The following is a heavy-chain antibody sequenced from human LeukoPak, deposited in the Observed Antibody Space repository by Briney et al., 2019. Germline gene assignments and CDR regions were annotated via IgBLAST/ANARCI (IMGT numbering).Heavy chain of an antibody. CDR1: GGSFSGYY. Sequence: SETLSLTCAVYGGSFSGYYWSWIRQPPGKGLEWIGSIYYSGNTYYNSSLKSRVTISVDTSKNQFSLKLSSVTAADTAVYYCARHENIVVVVAATGFDNWGQGTLVTVSS. D-gene: IGHD2-15*01. J-gene: IGHJ4*02. CDR2: IYYSGNT. V-gene: IGHV4-34*01. CDR3: ARHENIVVVVAATGFDN.